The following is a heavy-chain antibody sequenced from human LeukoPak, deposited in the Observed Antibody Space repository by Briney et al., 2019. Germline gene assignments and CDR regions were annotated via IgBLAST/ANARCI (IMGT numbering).Heavy chain of an antibody. Sequence: GGSLRLSCAASGFTFSSYGMHWVRQAPGKGLEWVAFIRYDGSNKYYADFVKGRFTISRDNSKNTLYLQMNSLRAEDTAVYYCAKDVILWSYYFDYWGQGTLVTVSS. CDR1: GFTFSSYG. J-gene: IGHJ4*02. V-gene: IGHV3-30*02. D-gene: IGHD3-10*01. CDR3: AKDVILWSYYFDY. CDR2: IRYDGSNK.